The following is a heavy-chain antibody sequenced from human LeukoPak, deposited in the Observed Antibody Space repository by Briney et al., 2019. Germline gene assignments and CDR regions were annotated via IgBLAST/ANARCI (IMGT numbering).Heavy chain of an antibody. CDR1: GFTFDDYA. D-gene: IGHD3-10*01. CDR2: ISWNSGSI. J-gene: IGHJ6*02. Sequence: GRSPRLSCAASGFTFDDYAMHWVRQAPGKGLEWVSGISWNSGSIGYADSVKGRFTISRDNAKNSLYLQMNSLRAEDTALYYCAKDMVRGFYGMDVWGQGTTVTVSS. CDR3: AKDMVRGFYGMDV. V-gene: IGHV3-9*01.